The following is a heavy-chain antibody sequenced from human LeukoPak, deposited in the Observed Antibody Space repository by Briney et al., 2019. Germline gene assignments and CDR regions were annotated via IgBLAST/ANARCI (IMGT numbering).Heavy chain of an antibody. D-gene: IGHD3-9*01. CDR2: IKSKTDGGTT. Sequence: GGSLRLSCAASGFTFSNAWMSWVRQAPGKGLDWVGRIKSKTDGGTTDYAAPVKGRFTISRDDSKNTLYLQMNSLKTEDTAVYYCTIEYYDRTFDPWGQGTLVTVSS. CDR1: GFTFSNAW. J-gene: IGHJ5*02. V-gene: IGHV3-15*01. CDR3: TIEYYDRTFDP.